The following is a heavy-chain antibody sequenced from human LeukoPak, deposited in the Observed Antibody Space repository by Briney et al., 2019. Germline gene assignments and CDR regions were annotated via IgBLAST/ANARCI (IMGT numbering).Heavy chain of an antibody. D-gene: IGHD2-21*02. V-gene: IGHV3-21*01. CDR2: ISSSSTYI. CDR3: ARDSPGEVVTARGDY. J-gene: IGHJ4*02. Sequence: GGSLRLSCAASGFTFSSYVMNWVRQAPGKGLQWVSSISSSSTYIYYADSVKGRFTISRDNAKNSLYLQMDSLRAEDTAVYYCARDSPGEVVTARGDYWGQGTLVTVSS. CDR1: GFTFSSYV.